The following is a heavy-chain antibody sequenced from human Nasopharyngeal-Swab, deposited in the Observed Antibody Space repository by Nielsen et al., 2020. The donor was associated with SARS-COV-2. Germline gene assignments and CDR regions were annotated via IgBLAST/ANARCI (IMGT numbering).Heavy chain of an antibody. Sequence: GGSLRLSCAASGFTFSSYWMSWVRQAPGKGLEWVANIKQDGSEEYYVDSVKGRFTISRDNAKNSLYLQMNSLRAEDTAVYYCAREVLESYYYYYYMDVWGKGTTVTVSS. V-gene: IGHV3-7*03. D-gene: IGHD3-3*01. CDR3: AREVLESYYYYYYMDV. CDR1: GFTFSSYW. CDR2: IKQDGSEE. J-gene: IGHJ6*03.